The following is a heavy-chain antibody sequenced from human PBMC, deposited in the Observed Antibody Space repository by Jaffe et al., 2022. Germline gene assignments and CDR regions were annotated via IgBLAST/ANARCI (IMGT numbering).Heavy chain of an antibody. D-gene: IGHD3-16*02. CDR3: AKDGLHLGEFSLYVTAFDI. J-gene: IGHJ3*02. Sequence: QVQVVESGGGVVQPGGSLRLSCAASGFTFSSYGMHWVRQAPGKGLEWVAFLRFDGSDRYYADSVKGRFTISRDNSKNTLYLQMNSLRAEDAAVYYCAKDGLHLGEFSLYVTAFDIWGQGTMVTVSS. CDR2: LRFDGSDR. CDR1: GFTFSSYG. V-gene: IGHV3-30*02.